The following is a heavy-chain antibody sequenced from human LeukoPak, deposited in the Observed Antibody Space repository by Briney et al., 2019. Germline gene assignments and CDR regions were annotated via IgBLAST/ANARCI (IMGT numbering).Heavy chain of an antibody. J-gene: IGHJ6*03. Sequence: HPGGSLRLSCAASGFTFSSYAMHWVRQAPGKGLEWVAVISYDGSNKYYADSVKGRFTISRDNSKNTLYLQMNSLRAEDTAVYYCARGNQRSYSYYYYMDVWGKGTTVTVSS. CDR2: ISYDGSNK. CDR3: ARGNQRSYSYYYYMDV. CDR1: GFTFSSYA. D-gene: IGHD1-26*01. V-gene: IGHV3-30*04.